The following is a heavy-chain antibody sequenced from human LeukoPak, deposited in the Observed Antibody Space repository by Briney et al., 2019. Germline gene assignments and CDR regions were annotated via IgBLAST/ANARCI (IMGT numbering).Heavy chain of an antibody. CDR2: IRYDGSNK. CDR3: AKDLLRTTGTPDHYYYYGMDV. Sequence: GGSLRLSCAASGFTFSSYGMHWVRQAPGKGLEWVTFIRYDGSNKYYTDSVKARFTISRDNSKNTLYLQMNSLRAEDTAVYYCAKDLLRTTGTPDHYYYYGMDVWGQGTTVTVSS. D-gene: IGHD1-1*01. CDR1: GFTFSSYG. J-gene: IGHJ6*02. V-gene: IGHV3-30*02.